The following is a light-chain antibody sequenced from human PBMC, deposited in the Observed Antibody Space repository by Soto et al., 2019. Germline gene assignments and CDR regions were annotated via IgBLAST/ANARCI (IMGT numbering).Light chain of an antibody. CDR3: QQYNTYPTWT. Sequence: DIQMTQSPSTLSASVGDRVTITCRASQSISSWLAWYQQKPGKAPKLLIYKASSLESRGPSRFSGSGSGTEVTFTISSRQHDDFATYYCQQYNTYPTWTFGKGTKVEIK. V-gene: IGKV1-5*03. CDR1: QSISSW. J-gene: IGKJ1*01. CDR2: KAS.